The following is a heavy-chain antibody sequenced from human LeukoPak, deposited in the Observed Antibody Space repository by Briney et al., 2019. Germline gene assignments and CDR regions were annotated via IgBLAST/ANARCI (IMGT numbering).Heavy chain of an antibody. CDR3: ARESRGYSYGSGKGY. V-gene: IGHV1-3*01. Sequence: ASVKVSCKASGYTFTSYAMHWVRQAPGQRLEWMGWINAGNGNTKYSQKFQGRVTITRDTSASTAYMELSSLRSEDTAVYYCARESRGYSYGSGKGYWGQGTLVTVSS. D-gene: IGHD3-10*01. CDR2: INAGNGNT. J-gene: IGHJ4*02. CDR1: GYTFTSYA.